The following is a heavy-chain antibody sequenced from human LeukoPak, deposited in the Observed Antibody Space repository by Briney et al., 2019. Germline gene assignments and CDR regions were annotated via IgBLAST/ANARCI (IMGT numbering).Heavy chain of an antibody. D-gene: IGHD6-13*01. CDR2: INSDGSST. CDR1: GFTFSSYW. Sequence: PGGSLRLSCAASGFTFSSYWMHWVRQAPGKGLVWVSRINSDGSSTSYADSVKGRFTISRDTSKNTLSLQMNSLRAEDTAVYYCATGFARAGYSGYDYWGQGTLVTVSS. V-gene: IGHV3-74*01. CDR3: ATGFARAGYSGYDY. J-gene: IGHJ4*02.